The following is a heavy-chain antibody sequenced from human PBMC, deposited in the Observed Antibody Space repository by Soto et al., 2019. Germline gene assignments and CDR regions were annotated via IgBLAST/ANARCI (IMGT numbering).Heavy chain of an antibody. V-gene: IGHV3-23*01. CDR3: AKDAGGSGGSTIMDV. CDR2: ISGSGGST. CDR1: GLTFRIYA. J-gene: IGHJ6*01. Sequence: GGSGIHSCPASGLTFRIYALSWVRQPPGKGLEWVSAISGSGGSTYYADSVKGRFTISRDNSKNTLYLQMNSLRAEDTAVYYCAKDAGGSGGSTIMDVWGQGTTVSVSS. D-gene: IGHD2-15*01.